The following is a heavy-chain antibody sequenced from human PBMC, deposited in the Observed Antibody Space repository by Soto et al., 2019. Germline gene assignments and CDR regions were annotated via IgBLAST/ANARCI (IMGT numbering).Heavy chain of an antibody. V-gene: IGHV4-38-2*02. CDR2: IYHSGST. D-gene: IGHD3-10*01. CDR3: AREWSRDGRFGELSHFDY. CDR1: GYSISSGYY. Sequence: QVQLQESGPGLVKPSETLSLTCAVSGYSISSGYYWGWIRQPPGKGLEWIGSIYHSGSTYYNPSLKSRVTISVDTSKNQFSLKLSSVTAADTAVYYCAREWSRDGRFGELSHFDYWGQGTLVTVSS. J-gene: IGHJ4*02.